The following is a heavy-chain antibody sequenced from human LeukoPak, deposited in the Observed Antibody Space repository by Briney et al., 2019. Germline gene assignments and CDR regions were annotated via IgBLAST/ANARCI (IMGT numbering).Heavy chain of an antibody. CDR3: ARGTAYCGGDCYSDYFDY. CDR1: GYTFTSYG. J-gene: IGHJ4*02. D-gene: IGHD2-21*01. CDR2: ISAYNGNT. Sequence: ASVKVSCKASGYTFTSYGISWVRQAPGQGLEWMGWISAYNGNTNYAQKLQGRVTMTPDTSTSTAYMELRSLRSDDTAVYYCARGTAYCGGDCYSDYFDYWGQGTLVTVSS. V-gene: IGHV1-18*01.